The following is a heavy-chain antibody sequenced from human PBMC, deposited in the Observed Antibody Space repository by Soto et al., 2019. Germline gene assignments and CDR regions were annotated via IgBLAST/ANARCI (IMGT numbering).Heavy chain of an antibody. D-gene: IGHD3-3*01. CDR1: GGSISSYY. V-gene: IGHV4-59*01. CDR3: ARVSDFWSGYYTPPRYNWFDP. CDR2: IYYSGST. Sequence: PSETLSLTCTVSGGSISSYYWSWIRQPPGKGLEWIGYIYYSGSTNYNPSLKSRVTISVDTSKNQFSLKLSSVTAADTAVYYCARVSDFWSGYYTPPRYNWFDPWGQGTRVTVSS. J-gene: IGHJ5*02.